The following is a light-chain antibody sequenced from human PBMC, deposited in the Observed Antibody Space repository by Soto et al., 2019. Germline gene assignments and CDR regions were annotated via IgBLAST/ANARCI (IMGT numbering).Light chain of an antibody. CDR1: SGDIGGYNY. Sequence: QSALTQPASVSGSPGQSITISCTGTSGDIGGYNYVSWYQQHPGKAPKLMIFDVTNRPSGISSRFSGSKSGNTASLTISGLQAEDEADYYCSSYASSSTLAFGGGTKLTVV. CDR2: DVT. V-gene: IGLV2-14*03. CDR3: SSYASSSTLA. J-gene: IGLJ2*01.